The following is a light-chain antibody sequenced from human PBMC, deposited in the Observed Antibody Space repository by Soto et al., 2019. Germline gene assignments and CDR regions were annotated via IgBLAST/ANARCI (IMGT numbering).Light chain of an antibody. CDR1: QSVSSN. Sequence: EIVMTQPPATLSVSPGERSTLSCRSSQSVSSNLAWYQQKPGQAPRLLIYGASTRATGIPARFSGSGSGTEFTLTISSLQSEDFAVYYCQQCINWRSTFGGGTKVDIK. CDR3: QQCINWRST. V-gene: IGKV3-15*01. J-gene: IGKJ4*01. CDR2: GAS.